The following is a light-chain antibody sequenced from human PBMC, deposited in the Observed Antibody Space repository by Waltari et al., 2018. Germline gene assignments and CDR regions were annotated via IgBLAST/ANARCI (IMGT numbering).Light chain of an antibody. V-gene: IGKV3-15*01. CDR1: QNVGSN. J-gene: IGKJ1*01. CDR3: QQYNNWPRT. Sequence: EVVMTQSPVTLSVSPGERATLSCRASQNVGSNLAWYHQKPGQAPRLLVYGASTRATGIPDRISGSGSGTEFTLTISSLQSEDFAVYYCQQYNNWPRTFGQGTKVELK. CDR2: GAS.